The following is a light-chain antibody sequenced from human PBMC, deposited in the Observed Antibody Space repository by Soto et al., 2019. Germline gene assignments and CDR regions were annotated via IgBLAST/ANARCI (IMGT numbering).Light chain of an antibody. J-gene: IGLJ3*02. CDR1: DSNIGDHY. CDR2: SYN. V-gene: IGLV1-47*02. Sequence: QSVLTQPPSVSAAPGQKVTISCSGSDSNIGDHYVSWYQHLPGTTPKLLIFSYNQRPSGVPDRFSGSKSGTSASLAISGLRSEDEADYYCATWDDSLSGWVFGGGTKLTVL. CDR3: ATWDDSLSGWV.